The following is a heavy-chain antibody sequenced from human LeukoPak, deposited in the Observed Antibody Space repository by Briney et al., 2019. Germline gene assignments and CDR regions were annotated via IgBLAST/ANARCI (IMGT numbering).Heavy chain of an antibody. CDR2: INPNNGGT. Sequence: VASVKVSCKASGYTFTSYGISWVRQAPGQGLDWMGRINPNNGGTNYAQKFQGRVTMTRDMSMSTAYMELSRLRSDDTAVYYCAGEDNSSGYRPFDIWGQGTMVTVPS. V-gene: IGHV1-2*06. D-gene: IGHD3-22*01. CDR1: GYTFTSYG. J-gene: IGHJ3*02. CDR3: AGEDNSSGYRPFDI.